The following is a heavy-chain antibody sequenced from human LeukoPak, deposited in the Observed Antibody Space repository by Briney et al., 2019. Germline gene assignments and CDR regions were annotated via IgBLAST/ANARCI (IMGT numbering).Heavy chain of an antibody. J-gene: IGHJ6*03. V-gene: IGHV4-4*07. D-gene: IGHD3-10*01. CDR3: ARAARTGNYYYYMDV. CDR2: IYTSEST. CDR1: GGSISSYY. Sequence: SSETLSLTCTVSGGSISSYYWSWIRQPAGKGLEWIGRIYTSESTNYNPSLKSRVTMSVDTSKNQFSLKLSSVTAADTAVYYCARAARTGNYYYYMDVWGKGTTVTISS.